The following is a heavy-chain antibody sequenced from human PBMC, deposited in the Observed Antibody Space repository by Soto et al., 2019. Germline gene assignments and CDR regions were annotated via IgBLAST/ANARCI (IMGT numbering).Heavy chain of an antibody. CDR3: ARTVLRLGELSLYGEDY. D-gene: IGHD3-16*02. J-gene: IGHJ4*02. V-gene: IGHV1-18*01. Sequence: QVQLVQSGAEVKKPGASVKVSCKASGYTFTRYGINWVRQAPGQGPEWMGWISGYNGTTHYAQKLQGRVTMTTDTSTTTAYRELRSLRSDDTAVYFCARTVLRLGELSLYGEDYWGQGTLVTVSA. CDR1: GYTFTRYG. CDR2: ISGYNGTT.